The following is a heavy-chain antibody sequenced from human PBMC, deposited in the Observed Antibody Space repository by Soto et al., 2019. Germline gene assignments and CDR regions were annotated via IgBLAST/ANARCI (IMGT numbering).Heavy chain of an antibody. V-gene: IGHV1-69*06. CDR3: ARDNPAYDFWSGYLRWFDP. Sequence: WASVKVSCKASGGTFSSYAISWVRQAPGQGLEWMGGIIPTFGTANYAQKFQGRVTITADKSTSTAYMELSSLRSEDTAVYYCARDNPAYDFWSGYLRWFDPWGQGTLVTVSS. J-gene: IGHJ5*02. D-gene: IGHD3-3*01. CDR2: IIPTFGTA. CDR1: GGTFSSYA.